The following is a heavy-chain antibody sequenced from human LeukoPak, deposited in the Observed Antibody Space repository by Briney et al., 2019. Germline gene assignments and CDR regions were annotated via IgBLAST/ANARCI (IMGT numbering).Heavy chain of an antibody. CDR2: INQDGSGE. V-gene: IGHV3-7*01. CDR1: GFTFSGSW. CDR3: ATSRGYCSSTSCAMGGY. D-gene: IGHD2-2*01. J-gene: IGHJ4*02. Sequence: GGSLRLSCAGSGFTFSGSWMSWVRQAPGKGLEWVANINQDGSGEYYADSVKGRFTISRDNSKNTLYLQMNSLRAEDTAVYYCATSRGYCSSTSCAMGGYWGQGTLVTVSS.